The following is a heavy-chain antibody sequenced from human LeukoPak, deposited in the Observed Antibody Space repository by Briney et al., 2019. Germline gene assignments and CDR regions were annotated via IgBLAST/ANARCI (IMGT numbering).Heavy chain of an antibody. J-gene: IGHJ6*03. Sequence: SVKASCKASRGTFSSYAIGWVRQAPGQGLEWMGGIIPIFGTANYAQKFQGRVTITADESTSTAYMELSSLRSEDTAVYYCARQSAGYYYYYMDVWGKGTTVTVSS. CDR2: IIPIFGTA. V-gene: IGHV1-69*13. CDR3: ARQSAGYYYYYMDV. CDR1: RGTFSSYA.